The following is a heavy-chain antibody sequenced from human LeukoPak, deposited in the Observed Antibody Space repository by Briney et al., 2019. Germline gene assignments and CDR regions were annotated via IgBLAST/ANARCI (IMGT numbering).Heavy chain of an antibody. CDR3: ARVEDYDYVWGSYLDY. CDR1: GFTFSSYE. D-gene: IGHD3-16*02. V-gene: IGHV3-48*03. CDR2: ISSSGSTI. J-gene: IGHJ4*02. Sequence: PGGSLRLSCAASGFTFSSYEMNWVRQAPGKGLEWVSYISSSGSTIYYADSVKGRFTISRDNAKNSLYLQMNSLRAEDTAVYYCARVEDYDYVWGSYLDYWGQGTLVTVSS.